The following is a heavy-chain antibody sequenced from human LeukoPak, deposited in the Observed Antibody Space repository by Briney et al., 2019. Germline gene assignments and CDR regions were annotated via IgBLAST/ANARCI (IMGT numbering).Heavy chain of an antibody. J-gene: IGHJ4*02. D-gene: IGHD3-9*01. Sequence: ASVKVSCKASGYTFTNYYIHWVRQAPGQGLEWMGWISAYNGNTNYAQKLQGRVTMTTDTSTSTAYMGLRSLRSDDTAVYYCARTDILTGPIDYWGQGTLVTVSS. CDR1: GYTFTNYY. CDR2: ISAYNGNT. V-gene: IGHV1-18*04. CDR3: ARTDILTGPIDY.